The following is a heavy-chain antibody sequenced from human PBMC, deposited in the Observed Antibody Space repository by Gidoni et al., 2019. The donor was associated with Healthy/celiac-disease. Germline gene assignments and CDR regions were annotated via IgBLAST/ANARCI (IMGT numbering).Heavy chain of an antibody. D-gene: IGHD3-9*01. CDR3: AHLYILTGYKDAFDI. J-gene: IGHJ3*02. V-gene: IGHV2-5*02. CDR2: IYWDDDK. Sequence: QITLKESGPTLVKPTQTLTLTCTFSGFSLSTRGVGVGWIRQPSGKALEWLALIYWDDDKRYSPSLKSRLTITKDTSKNQVVLTMTNMDPVDTATYYCAHLYILTGYKDAFDIWGQGTMVTVSS. CDR1: GFSLSTRGVG.